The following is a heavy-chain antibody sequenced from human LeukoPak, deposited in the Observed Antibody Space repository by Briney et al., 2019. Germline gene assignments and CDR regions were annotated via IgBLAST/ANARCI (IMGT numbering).Heavy chain of an antibody. CDR3: AKAIAARRITFDY. D-gene: IGHD6-6*01. J-gene: IGHJ4*02. Sequence: GGSLRLSCAASGFTFSSYAMSWVRQAPGRGLEWVSAISGSGGSTHYADSVKGRFTISRDNSKNTLYLQMNSLRAEDTAVYYCAKAIAARRITFDYWGQGTLVTVSS. V-gene: IGHV3-23*01. CDR1: GFTFSSYA. CDR2: ISGSGGST.